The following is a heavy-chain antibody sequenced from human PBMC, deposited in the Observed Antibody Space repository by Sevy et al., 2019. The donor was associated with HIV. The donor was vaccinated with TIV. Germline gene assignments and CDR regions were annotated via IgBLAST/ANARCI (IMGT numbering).Heavy chain of an antibody. Sequence: GGSLRLSCAASGFTFSSYAMHWVRQAPGKGLEWVAVISYDGSNKYYADSVKGRFTISRDNSKNTLYLQMNSLRAEDTAVYYCVRDGSSGAFDIWGQGTMVTVSS. CDR2: ISYDGSNK. CDR1: GFTFSSYA. J-gene: IGHJ3*02. V-gene: IGHV3-30*04. D-gene: IGHD3-10*01. CDR3: VRDGSSGAFDI.